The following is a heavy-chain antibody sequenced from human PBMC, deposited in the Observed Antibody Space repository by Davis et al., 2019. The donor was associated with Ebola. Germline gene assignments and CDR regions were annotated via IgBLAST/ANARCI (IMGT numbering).Heavy chain of an antibody. D-gene: IGHD6-6*01. CDR2: ISAYNGNT. CDR3: VRGGIAAPAGWFDP. J-gene: IGHJ5*02. V-gene: IGHV1-18*01. CDR1: GYTFTSYG. Sequence: ASVKVSCKASGYTFTSYGISWVRQAPGQGLEWMGWISAYNGNTNYAQKLQGRVTMTTDTSTSTVYMELSSLRSEDTAVYYCVRGGIAAPAGWFDPWGQGTLVTVSS.